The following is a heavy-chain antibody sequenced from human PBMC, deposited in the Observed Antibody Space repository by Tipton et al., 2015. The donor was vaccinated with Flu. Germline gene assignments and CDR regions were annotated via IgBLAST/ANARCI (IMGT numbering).Heavy chain of an antibody. CDR1: GGSISSYY. CDR2: IYYSGST. V-gene: IGHV4-59*12. CDR3: ARDLRGYRGYTGGDAFDV. D-gene: IGHD5-12*01. J-gene: IGHJ3*01. Sequence: TLSLTCTVSGGSISSYYWSWIRQPPGKGLEWIGYIYYSGSTNYNPSLKSRVTMSVDTSKNQFSLKLSSVTAADTAVYYCARDLRGYRGYTGGDAFDVWGQGTMVTVSS.